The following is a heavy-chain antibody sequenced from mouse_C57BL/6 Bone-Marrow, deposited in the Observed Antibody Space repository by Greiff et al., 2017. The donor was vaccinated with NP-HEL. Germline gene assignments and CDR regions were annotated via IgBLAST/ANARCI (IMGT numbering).Heavy chain of an antibody. CDR1: GYSFTDYN. D-gene: IGHD2-2*01. Sequence: VQLKESGPELVKPGASVKISCKASGYSFTDYNMNWVKQSNGKSLEWIGVINTNYGTTSYNQKFKGKATLTVDQSSSTAYMQLNSLTSEDSAVYYCACIYYGYDDWYFDVWGTGTTVTVSS. V-gene: IGHV1-39*01. CDR2: INTNYGTT. CDR3: ACIYYGYDDWYFDV. J-gene: IGHJ1*03.